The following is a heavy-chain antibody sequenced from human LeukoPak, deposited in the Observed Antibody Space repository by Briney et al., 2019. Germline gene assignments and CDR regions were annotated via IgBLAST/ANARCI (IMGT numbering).Heavy chain of an antibody. CDR1: GFTFSSYG. Sequence: PGGSLRLSCAASGFTFSSYGMHWDRQAPGKGLEWVAVIWYDGSNKYYADSVKGRFTISRDNSKNTLYLQMNSLRAEDTAVYYCARDLGGYNPDYWGQGTLVTVSS. V-gene: IGHV3-33*08. D-gene: IGHD5-24*01. CDR3: ARDLGGYNPDY. J-gene: IGHJ4*02. CDR2: IWYDGSNK.